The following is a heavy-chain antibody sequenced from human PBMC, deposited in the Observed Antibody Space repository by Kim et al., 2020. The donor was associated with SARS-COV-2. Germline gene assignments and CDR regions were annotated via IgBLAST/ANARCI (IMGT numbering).Heavy chain of an antibody. V-gene: IGHV3-74*01. Sequence: YADSEKSRFTISRDNAKNALYLQMNSLRVEDTAVYYCARRAYSSGWWYFDFWGQGTLVTVSS. D-gene: IGHD6-19*01. J-gene: IGHJ4*02. CDR3: ARRAYSSGWWYFDF.